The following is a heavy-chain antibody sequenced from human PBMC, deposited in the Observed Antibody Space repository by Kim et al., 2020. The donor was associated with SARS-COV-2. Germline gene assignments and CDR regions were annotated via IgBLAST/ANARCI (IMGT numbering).Heavy chain of an antibody. CDR1: GYTFTSYG. CDR2: ISAYNGNT. CDR3: ARDPGPYSGSYRDGGY. J-gene: IGHJ4*02. V-gene: IGHV1-18*01. Sequence: ASVKVSCKASGYTFTSYGISWVRQAPGQGLEWMGWISAYNGNTNYAQKLQGRVTMTTDTSTSTANMELRSLRSDDTAVYYCARDPGPYSGSYRDGGYWGQGTLVTVSS. D-gene: IGHD1-26*01.